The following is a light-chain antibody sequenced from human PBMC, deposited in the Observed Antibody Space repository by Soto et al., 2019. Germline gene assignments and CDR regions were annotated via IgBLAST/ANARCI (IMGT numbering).Light chain of an antibody. J-gene: IGLJ2*01. CDR2: DVS. Sequence: QSALTQPPSASGSPGQSVTISCTGTSSDVGGYNYVSWYQQYPGKAPKLMIYDVSNRPSGVPDRFSGSKSGNTASLTVSGRQADDVSVYYCSSYADINRVFGGGDKVTVL. V-gene: IGLV2-8*01. CDR1: SSDVGGYNY. CDR3: SSYADINRV.